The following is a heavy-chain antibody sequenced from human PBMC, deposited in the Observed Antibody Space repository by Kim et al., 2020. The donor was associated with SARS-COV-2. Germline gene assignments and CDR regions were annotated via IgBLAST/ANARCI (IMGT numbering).Heavy chain of an antibody. CDR3: AKRLDSGTTDCFDL. D-gene: IGHD1-7*01. CDR2: IGGTDDHI. Sequence: GGSLRLSCAASGFTFSSYAMSWVRQAPGKGLEWVSSIGGTDDHIYYADSVKGRFTISRDNSKNTLYLQMNSLRAEETAIYFCAKRLDSGTTDCFDLWGPG. CDR1: GFTFSSYA. J-gene: IGHJ5*02. V-gene: IGHV3-23*01.